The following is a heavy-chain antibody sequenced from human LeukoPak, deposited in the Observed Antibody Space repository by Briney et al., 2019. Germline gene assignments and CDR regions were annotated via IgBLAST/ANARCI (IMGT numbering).Heavy chain of an antibody. D-gene: IGHD3-22*01. Sequence: SETLSLTCTVSGGSISSGSYYWSWIRQPAGKGLEWIGRIYTSGSTNYNPSLKSRVTMSVDTSKNQFSLKLSSVTAADTAVYYCARDRYYYDSSSYYWLFDYWGQGTLVTVSS. CDR1: GGSISSGSYY. CDR3: ARDRYYYDSSSYYWLFDY. J-gene: IGHJ4*02. CDR2: IYTSGST. V-gene: IGHV4-61*02.